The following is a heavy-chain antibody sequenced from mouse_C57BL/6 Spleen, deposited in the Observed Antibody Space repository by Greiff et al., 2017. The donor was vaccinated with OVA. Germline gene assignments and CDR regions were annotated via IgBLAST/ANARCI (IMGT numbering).Heavy chain of an antibody. J-gene: IGHJ4*01. CDR2: IYPGSGST. Sequence: VQLQESGAELVKPGASVKMSCKASGYTFTSYWITWVKQRPGQGLEWIGDIYPGSGSTNYNEKFKSKATLTVDTSSSTAYMQLSSLTSEDSAVYYCARDDYDGDYAMDYWGQGTSVTVSS. CDR1: GYTFTSYW. V-gene: IGHV1-55*01. D-gene: IGHD2-3*01. CDR3: ARDDYDGDYAMDY.